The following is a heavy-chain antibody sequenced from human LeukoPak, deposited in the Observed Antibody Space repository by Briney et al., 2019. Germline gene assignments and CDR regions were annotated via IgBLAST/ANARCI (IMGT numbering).Heavy chain of an antibody. CDR3: AKEMSFLEWLPIRPASSFQH. V-gene: IGHV3-30*02. D-gene: IGHD3-3*01. Sequence: GGSLRLSCAASGFTFSSYGMHWVRQAPGKGLEWVAFIRYDGSNKYYADSVKGRFTISRDNSKNTLYLQMNSLRAEDTAVYYCAKEMSFLEWLPIRPASSFQHWGQGTLVTVSS. CDR1: GFTFSSYG. J-gene: IGHJ1*01. CDR2: IRYDGSNK.